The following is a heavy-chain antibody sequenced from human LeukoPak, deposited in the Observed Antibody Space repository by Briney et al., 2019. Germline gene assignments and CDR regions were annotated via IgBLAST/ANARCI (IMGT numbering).Heavy chain of an antibody. Sequence: GGSLRLSCAASGFTFSSYAMSWVRQAPGKGLEWVSVISGSGGSTYYVDSVKGRFTISRDNSKNTLSLQMNSLRAEDTAVYYCATEFLGAVAETGDFWGQGTLVTVSS. D-gene: IGHD6-19*01. J-gene: IGHJ4*02. V-gene: IGHV3-23*01. CDR2: ISGSGGST. CDR1: GFTFSSYA. CDR3: ATEFLGAVAETGDF.